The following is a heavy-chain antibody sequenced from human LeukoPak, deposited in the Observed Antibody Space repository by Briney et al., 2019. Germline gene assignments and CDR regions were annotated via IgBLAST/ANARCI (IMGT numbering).Heavy chain of an antibody. CDR1: GFTFSSYS. CDR2: ISSSSSYI. Sequence: PGGSLRLSCAASGFTFSSYSMNWVRQAPGKGLEWVSSISSSSSYIYYADSVKGRFTIPRDNAKNSLYLQMNSLRAEDTAVYYCARDRSGYGYFDYWGQGTLVTVSS. CDR3: ARDRSGYGYFDY. V-gene: IGHV3-21*01. J-gene: IGHJ4*02. D-gene: IGHD3-22*01.